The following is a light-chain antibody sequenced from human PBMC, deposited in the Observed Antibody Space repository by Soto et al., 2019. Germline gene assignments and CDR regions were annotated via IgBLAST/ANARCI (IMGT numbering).Light chain of an antibody. CDR2: DAS. CDR1: QSIGRW. CDR3: QQYSGYST. J-gene: IGKJ1*01. Sequence: IQMTQSPSTLSASVGDRVTIICRASQSIGRWLAWYQQKRGKVPKLLIYDASSLESGVPSRCRGGGSGTEFTLTSSSLQPDDFATYYCQQYSGYSTFGQGTKVDIK. V-gene: IGKV1-5*02.